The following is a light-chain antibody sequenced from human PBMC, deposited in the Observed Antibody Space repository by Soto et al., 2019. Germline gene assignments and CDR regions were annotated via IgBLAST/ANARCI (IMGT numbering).Light chain of an antibody. CDR3: QQYGTSPRT. CDR2: GAS. V-gene: IGKV3-20*01. CDR1: QSINSNY. J-gene: IGKJ1*01. Sequence: EIVLTQSPGTLSLSPGERATLSCMASQSINSNYLAWYQLKPGQAPRLLIYGASIRATAIPDRFSGSVSGTDFTLTISRLDPEDFAVYFCQQYGTSPRTFGQGTKVDIK.